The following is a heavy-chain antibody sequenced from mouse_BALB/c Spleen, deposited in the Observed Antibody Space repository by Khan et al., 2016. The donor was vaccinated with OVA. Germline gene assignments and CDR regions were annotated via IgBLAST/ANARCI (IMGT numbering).Heavy chain of an antibody. J-gene: IGHJ3*01. CDR2: IIPYIGGP. D-gene: IGHD2-1*01. Sequence: VQLQQPGPELVKPGASMKISCKASGYSFTDYTMNWVKQSHGQNLEWIGLIIPYIGGPGYNRRFRGMATLTVAQSSSTAYMELLSLTSEDSAVYYCARSCYGNFAYWGQGTLVTVSA. CDR1: GYSFTDYT. CDR3: ARSCYGNFAY. V-gene: IGHV1-18*01.